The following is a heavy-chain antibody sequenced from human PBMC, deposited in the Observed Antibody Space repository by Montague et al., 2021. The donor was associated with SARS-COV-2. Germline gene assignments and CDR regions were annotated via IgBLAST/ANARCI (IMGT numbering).Heavy chain of an antibody. D-gene: IGHD4-17*01. J-gene: IGHJ5*02. CDR2: INHSGST. V-gene: IGHV4-34*01. Sequence: SETLSLTCAVYGGSFSNYYWSWIRQPPGKGLEWIGEINHSGSTNYNPSXXSRVTISVDTSKNQFSLKLSSVTAADTAVYYCARGGTVTTFFAPKRTRRYNWFHPRGQGTLVAVSS. CDR3: ARGGTVTTFFAPKRTRRYNWFHP. CDR1: GGSFSNYY.